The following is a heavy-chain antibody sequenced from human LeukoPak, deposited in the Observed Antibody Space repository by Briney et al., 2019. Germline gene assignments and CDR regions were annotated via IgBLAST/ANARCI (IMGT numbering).Heavy chain of an antibody. D-gene: IGHD3-9*01. CDR3: ARASSKQLAGYLPDGFDI. Sequence: GGSLRLSCAASGFTFSSYSMNWVRQAPGKGLEWVSSISSSGTYVYYADSVKGRFTISRDNAKNSLSLQMNSLRADDAAVYYCARASSKQLAGYLPDGFDIWGQGTMATVSS. V-gene: IGHV3-21*01. CDR1: GFTFSSYS. CDR2: ISSSGTYV. J-gene: IGHJ3*02.